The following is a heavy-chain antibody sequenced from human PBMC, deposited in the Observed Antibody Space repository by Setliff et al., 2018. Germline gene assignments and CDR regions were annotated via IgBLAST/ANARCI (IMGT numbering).Heavy chain of an antibody. J-gene: IGHJ4*02. CDR3: ARTCSGSGCYAGLES. CDR1: GFAVSGDY. D-gene: IGHD2-15*01. Sequence: SLRLSCAASGFAVSGDYMSWVRQAPGKGLEWVGAIYSDDARTFHADSVKGRFTISRDNAKNTVYLQMNSLRVEDTAVYYCARTCSGSGCYAGLESWGQGTPVTVSS. CDR2: IYSDDART. V-gene: IGHV3-53*01.